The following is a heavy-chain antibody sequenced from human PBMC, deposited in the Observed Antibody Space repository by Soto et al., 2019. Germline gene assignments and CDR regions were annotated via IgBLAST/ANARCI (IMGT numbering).Heavy chain of an antibody. Sequence: QVQLQESGPGLVKPSGTLSLTCAVSGGSISSSNWWSWVRQPPGKGLEWIGEIYHSGSTNYNPSPQGRGSFTITQANDQFPLKLRLVTAGDKAGDFCARGLKTLSALCHWGQG. CDR2: IYHSGST. CDR3: ARGLKTLSALCH. D-gene: IGHD3-16*01. CDR1: GGSISSSNW. V-gene: IGHV4-4*02. J-gene: IGHJ4*02.